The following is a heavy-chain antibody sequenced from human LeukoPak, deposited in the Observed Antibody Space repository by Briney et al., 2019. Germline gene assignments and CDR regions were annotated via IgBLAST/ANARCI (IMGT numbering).Heavy chain of an antibody. D-gene: IGHD5-18*01. J-gene: IGHJ4*02. V-gene: IGHV3-15*01. Sequence: GGSLRLSCAASGFTFSNAWMTWVRQAPGKGLEWVGRIKSKTDGGTTDYAAPVKGRFTISRDDSKNTLYLQMNSLKSEDTAVYHCATSSSHSYGYPGHYFDYWGQGTLITVSS. CDR3: ATSSSHSYGYPGHYFDY. CDR2: IKSKTDGGTT. CDR1: GFTFSNAW.